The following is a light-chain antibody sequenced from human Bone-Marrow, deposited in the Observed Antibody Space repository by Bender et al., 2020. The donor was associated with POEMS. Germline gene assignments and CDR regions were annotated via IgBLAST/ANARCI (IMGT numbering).Light chain of an antibody. CDR3: AAWEDSLNGWV. Sequence: QSVLTQPPSASGTPGQRVTISCSGSSSNIGTNPVNWYQQLPGTAPKLLIYINNQRPSGVPDRFSGSKSGTSASLAISGLQSEDEADYYCAAWEDSLNGWVFGGGTKLIVL. J-gene: IGLJ3*02. CDR2: INN. CDR1: SSNIGTNP. V-gene: IGLV1-44*01.